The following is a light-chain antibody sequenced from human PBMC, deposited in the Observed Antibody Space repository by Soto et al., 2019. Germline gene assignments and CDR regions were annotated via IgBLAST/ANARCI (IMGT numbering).Light chain of an antibody. V-gene: IGLV2-14*01. Sequence: QSALTQPASVSGSPGQSITISCTGTSSDVGAYNHVSWYQQHPGKAPQLIIYEASKRPSGLSNRFSASKSGNTASLTISGLQAEDEADYYCCSYTTSRTLVFGTGTKVTVL. CDR2: EAS. J-gene: IGLJ1*01. CDR1: SSDVGAYNH. CDR3: CSYTTSRTLV.